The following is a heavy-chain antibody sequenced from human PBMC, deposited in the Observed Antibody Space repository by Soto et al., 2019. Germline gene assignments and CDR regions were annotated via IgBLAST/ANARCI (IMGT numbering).Heavy chain of an antibody. CDR2: ISYDGGDK. D-gene: IGHD3-10*01. V-gene: IGHV3-30*18. CDR1: GFTVSSYG. Sequence: GGALRLSCAASGFTVSSYGMHWLRQAPGKGLEWVAVISYDGGDKYSADSVQGRFTISRDNSKNTLYLQMNSLRAEDTAVYYCAKDSGRGPDDYYFDFWGQGTLVTIYS. CDR3: AKDSGRGPDDYYFDF. J-gene: IGHJ4*02.